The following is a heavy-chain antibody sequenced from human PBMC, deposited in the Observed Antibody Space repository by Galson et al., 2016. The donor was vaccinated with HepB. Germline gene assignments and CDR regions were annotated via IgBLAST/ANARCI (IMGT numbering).Heavy chain of an antibody. CDR3: AKGSYSSGSAVNWFDP. CDR2: ISGGGVNT. J-gene: IGHJ5*02. CDR1: GISVSSYA. D-gene: IGHD6-19*01. Sequence: SLRLSCAVSGISVSSYAMNWVRQAPGKGLEWVSRISGGGVNTYYGDSVEGRFTISRDNSKNKLYLQMNSLRVEDTALYYCAKGSYSSGSAVNWFDPWGQGTLVTVSS. V-gene: IGHV3-23*01.